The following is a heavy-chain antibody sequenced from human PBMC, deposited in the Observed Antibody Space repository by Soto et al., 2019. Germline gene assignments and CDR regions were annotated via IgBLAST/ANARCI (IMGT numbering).Heavy chain of an antibody. CDR3: ARGVDYVWGSYVY. Sequence: GASVKVSCKASGGTFSSYALSWVRQAPGQGLEWMGGIIPIFGTANYAQKFQGRVTITADKSTSTAYMELSSLRSEDTAVYYCARGVDYVWGSYVYWGQGTLVTVSS. J-gene: IGHJ4*02. D-gene: IGHD3-16*01. CDR1: GGTFSSYA. V-gene: IGHV1-69*06. CDR2: IIPIFGTA.